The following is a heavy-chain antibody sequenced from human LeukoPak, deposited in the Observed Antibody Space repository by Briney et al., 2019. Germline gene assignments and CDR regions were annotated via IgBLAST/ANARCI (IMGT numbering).Heavy chain of an antibody. CDR3: AKRYSGSWHIES. Sequence: GGSLRLSCAASGFAFSRSWIHWVRQAPGKGLVWVSHINNDATRTTYADSVRGRFTISRDNAKNTVSLQMNSLRAEDTAVYYCAKRYSGSWHIESWGQGGLVTVSS. CDR2: INNDATRT. CDR1: GFAFSRSW. V-gene: IGHV3-74*01. J-gene: IGHJ4*02. D-gene: IGHD6-13*01.